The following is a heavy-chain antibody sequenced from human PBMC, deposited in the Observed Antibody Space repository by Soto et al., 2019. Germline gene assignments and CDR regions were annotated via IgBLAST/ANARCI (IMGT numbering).Heavy chain of an antibody. D-gene: IGHD1-26*01. CDR3: ARGSPIRPENWFDP. CDR2: INHSGST. CDR1: GGSFSGYY. J-gene: IGHJ5*02. Sequence: SETLSLTCAVYGGSFSGYYWSWIRQPPGKGLEWIGEINHSGSTNYNPSLKSRVTISVDTSKNQFSLKLSSVTAADTAVYYCARGSPIRPENWFDPWGQGTLVTVSS. V-gene: IGHV4-34*01.